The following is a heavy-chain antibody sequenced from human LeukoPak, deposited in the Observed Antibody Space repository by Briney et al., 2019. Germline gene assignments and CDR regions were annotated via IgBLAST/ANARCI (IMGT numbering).Heavy chain of an antibody. CDR2: IYHSGST. D-gene: IGHD2-15*01. V-gene: IGHV4-38-2*02. CDR3: ASLSEYCSAGSCYLGWFDP. CDR1: GYSISSGYY. J-gene: IGHJ5*02. Sequence: IPSETLSLTCTVPGYSISSGYYWGWIRQPPGKGLEWIGSIYHSGSTYYNPSLKSRVTISVDTSKNQFSLKLNSVTAADTAVYYCASLSEYCSAGSCYLGWFDPWGQGTLVTVSS.